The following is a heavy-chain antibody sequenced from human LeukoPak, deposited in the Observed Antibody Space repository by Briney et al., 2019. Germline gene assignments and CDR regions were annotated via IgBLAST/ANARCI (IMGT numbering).Heavy chain of an antibody. V-gene: IGHV3-53*01. D-gene: IGHD1-26*01. J-gene: IGHJ6*02. CDR1: GFTVNTNY. CDR3: ARDGGSGRGYYYYYGMDV. CDR2: MHSSGST. Sequence: PGGSLRLSCAASGFTVNTNYMNWVRQAPGKGLEWVSIMHSSGSTYYADSVKGRFTFSRDNSKNTLYLQMNSLRAEDTAVYYCARDGGSGRGYYYYYGMDVWGQGTTVTVSS.